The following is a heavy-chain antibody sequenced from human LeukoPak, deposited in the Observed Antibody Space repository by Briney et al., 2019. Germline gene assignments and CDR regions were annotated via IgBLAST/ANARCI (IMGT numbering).Heavy chain of an antibody. Sequence: ASVKVSCKASGYTFTGYYMHWVRQAPGQGLEWMGWINPNSGGTNYAQKFQGRVTMTRDTSFSTAYMELSRLRSDDTAVYYCAREYYYDSSGYYPLGYWGQGTLVTVSS. D-gene: IGHD3-22*01. CDR3: AREYYYDSSGYYPLGY. J-gene: IGHJ4*02. CDR1: GYTFTGYY. V-gene: IGHV1-2*02. CDR2: INPNSGGT.